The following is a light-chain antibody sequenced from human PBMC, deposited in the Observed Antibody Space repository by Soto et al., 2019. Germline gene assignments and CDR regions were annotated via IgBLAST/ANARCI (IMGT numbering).Light chain of an antibody. J-gene: IGLJ1*01. Sequence: QSALTQPASVSGSPGQSITISCTGTSSDVGSYNLVSWYQQHPGKAPKLMIYEVNKRPSGVSNRFSGSKSGNTASLTISGLQDEDEADYYCCSYAGSITYVFGTGTKVTVL. CDR2: EVN. CDR3: CSYAGSITYV. CDR1: SSDVGSYNL. V-gene: IGLV2-23*02.